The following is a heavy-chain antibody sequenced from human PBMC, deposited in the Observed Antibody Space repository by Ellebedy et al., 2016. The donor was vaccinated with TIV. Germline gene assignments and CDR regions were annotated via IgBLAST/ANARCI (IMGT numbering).Heavy chain of an antibody. D-gene: IGHD3/OR15-3a*01. V-gene: IGHV3-21*01. CDR3: ARKGMIFGYYYGMDV. CDR1: GFTFSSYS. J-gene: IGHJ6*02. CDR2: ISSSSSYI. Sequence: PGGSLRLSCAASGFTFSSYSMNWVRQAPGKGLEWVSSISSSSSYIYYADSVKGRFTISRDNAKNSLYLQMNSLRAEDTAVYYCARKGMIFGYYYGMDVWGQGTTVTVSS.